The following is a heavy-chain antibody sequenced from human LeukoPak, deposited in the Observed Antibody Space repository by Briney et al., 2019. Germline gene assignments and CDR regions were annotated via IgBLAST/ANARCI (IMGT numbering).Heavy chain of an antibody. CDR1: GGSFSGYY. Sequence: KPSETLSLTCAVYGGSFSGYYWSWIRQPPGKGLEWIGEINHSGSTNYNPSLKSRVTISVDTSKNQFSLKLSSVTAADTAVYYCARASRDGYNLYYYYYYMDVWGKGTTVTISS. D-gene: IGHD5-24*01. CDR2: INHSGST. J-gene: IGHJ6*03. CDR3: ARASRDGYNLYYYYYYMDV. V-gene: IGHV4-34*01.